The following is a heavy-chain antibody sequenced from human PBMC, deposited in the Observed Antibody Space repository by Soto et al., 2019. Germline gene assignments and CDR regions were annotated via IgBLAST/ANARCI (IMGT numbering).Heavy chain of an antibody. Sequence: GGDLRVDWATSVFTFNSCRINWVRQAPGKGLEWVSSISSSSSYIYYADSVKGRFTISRDNAKNSLYLQMNSLRAEDTAVYYCARDSIFGSHFDIWGRGTLVTFSS. CDR1: VFTFNSCR. J-gene: IGHJ2*01. CDR3: ARDSIFGSHFDI. CDR2: ISSSSSYI. V-gene: IGHV3-21*01. D-gene: IGHD3-3*01.